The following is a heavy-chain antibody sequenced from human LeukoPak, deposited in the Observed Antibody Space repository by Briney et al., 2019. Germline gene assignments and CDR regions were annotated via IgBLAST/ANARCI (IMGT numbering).Heavy chain of an antibody. CDR1: GDSLSSHY. CDR3: AREPLYGSGSFPY. Sequence: PSETLSLTCTVSGDSLSSHYWSWIRQPAGKGLEWIGRIYTSGNTMYNPSLKGRVTMSIDTSKNQFSLKLTSVTAADTAVYYCAREPLYGSGSFPYWGQGTLVTVSS. V-gene: IGHV4-4*07. J-gene: IGHJ4*02. CDR2: IYTSGNT. D-gene: IGHD3-10*01.